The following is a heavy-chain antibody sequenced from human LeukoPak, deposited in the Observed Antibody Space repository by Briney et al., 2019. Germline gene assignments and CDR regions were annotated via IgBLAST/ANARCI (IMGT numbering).Heavy chain of an antibody. J-gene: IGHJ4*02. V-gene: IGHV1-46*01. D-gene: IGHD3-10*01. CDR1: GYTFTSYY. Sequence: ASVKVSCKASGYTFTSYYMHWVRQAPGQGLEWMGIINPSGGSTSYAQKFQGRVTMTRDTSTSTAYMELSRLRSDDTAVYYCARVAAMVRGVIILYHFDYWGQGTLVTVSS. CDR3: ARVAAMVRGVIILYHFDY. CDR2: INPSGGST.